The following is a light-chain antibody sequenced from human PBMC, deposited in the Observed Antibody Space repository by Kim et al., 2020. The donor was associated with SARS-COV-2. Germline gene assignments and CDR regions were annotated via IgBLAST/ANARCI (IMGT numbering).Light chain of an antibody. Sequence: ASRSCRLSQSLVHSNGKTYLCWLFQGPGQPPRILFYRSSKRFSGVPYRFSGSGAGTYFTLKIDRVEAGDVGSYYCMQATHFPRTFGQGTKVDI. V-gene: IGKV2-24*01. J-gene: IGKJ1*01. CDR2: RSS. CDR3: MQATHFPRT. CDR1: QSLVHSNGKTY.